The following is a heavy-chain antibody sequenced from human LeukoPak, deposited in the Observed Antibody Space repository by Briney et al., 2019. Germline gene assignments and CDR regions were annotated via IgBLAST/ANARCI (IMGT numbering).Heavy chain of an antibody. CDR3: AREGVAAGYNWFDP. J-gene: IGHJ5*02. CDR2: IYPGDSDT. CDR1: GYSFTSYW. D-gene: IGHD6-13*01. Sequence: GESLQISCKDSGYSFTSYWIGWVRQMPGKGLEWMGIIYPGDSDTRYSPSFQGQVTISADKSISTAYLQWSSLKASDTAMHYCAREGVAAGYNWFDPWGQGTLVTVSS. V-gene: IGHV5-51*01.